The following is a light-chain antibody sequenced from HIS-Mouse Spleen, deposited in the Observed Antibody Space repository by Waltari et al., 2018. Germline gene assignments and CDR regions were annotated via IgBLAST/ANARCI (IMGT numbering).Light chain of an antibody. CDR3: MIWHSSASV. J-gene: IGLJ2*01. CDR2: YKSDSDK. V-gene: IGLV5-45*02. CDR1: SGINVGTYR. Sequence: QAVLTQPSSLSASPGASASLTCTLRSGINVGTYRIYWYQQKPGSPPQYRLRYKSDSDKQQVSGVPSRFSGSKDASANAGILLSSGLQSEDEADYYCMIWHSSASVFGGGTKLTVL.